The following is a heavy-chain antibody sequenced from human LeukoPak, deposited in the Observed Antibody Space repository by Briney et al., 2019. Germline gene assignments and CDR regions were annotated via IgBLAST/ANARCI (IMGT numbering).Heavy chain of an antibody. V-gene: IGHV3-23*01. D-gene: IGHD1-26*01. CDR3: AKAYSGSRGYYFDY. CDR1: GFTFSTFA. Sequence: GGSLRLSCVASGFTFSTFAMNWVRQAPGKGLEWVSTISETGRSTYYAHSVKGQFTIYRDNSKNTLYLQMNSLRAEDTAVYYCAKAYSGSRGYYFDYWGQGTLVTVSS. CDR2: ISETGRST. J-gene: IGHJ4*02.